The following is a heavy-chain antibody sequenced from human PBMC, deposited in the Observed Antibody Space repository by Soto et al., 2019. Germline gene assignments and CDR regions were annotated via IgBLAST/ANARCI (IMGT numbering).Heavy chain of an antibody. D-gene: IGHD6-13*01. CDR3: TRRIAAYGMDV. V-gene: IGHV3-73*01. Sequence: GGSLRLSCAASGLPFSGSAMHWVRQASGKGLEWVGHIRSKDNTDATAYAASVKGRFTISRDVSKNTAYLQMNSLKTEDTAVYYCTRRIAAYGMDVWGQGTTVTVSS. CDR1: GLPFSGSA. CDR2: IRSKDNTDAT. J-gene: IGHJ6*02.